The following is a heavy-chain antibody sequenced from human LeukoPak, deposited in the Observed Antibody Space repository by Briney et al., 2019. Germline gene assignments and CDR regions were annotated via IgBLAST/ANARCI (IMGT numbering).Heavy chain of an antibody. CDR3: VREANFDY. V-gene: IGHV3-30-3*01. CDR1: GYTFTRYY. Sequence: SCKASGYTFTRYYMHWVRQAPGKGLEWVAVISYDGSNKYYADSVKGRFTISRDNSKNTLYLQMNSLRAEDTAVYYCVREANFDYWGQGTLVTVSS. CDR2: ISYDGSNK. J-gene: IGHJ4*02.